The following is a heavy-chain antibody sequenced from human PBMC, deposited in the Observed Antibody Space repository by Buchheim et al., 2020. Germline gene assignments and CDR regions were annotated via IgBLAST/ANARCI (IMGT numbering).Heavy chain of an antibody. CDR3: AKGRVVTPPTRDFDY. J-gene: IGHJ4*02. CDR1: GFTFSSHA. D-gene: IGHD4-23*01. V-gene: IGHV3-23*01. Sequence: EVQLLESGGGLVQPGGSLRLSCAASGFTFSSHAMAWVRLAPGKGLEWVSVIAASDGTTYYPDSVKGRFAISRDNSKNRLYLQMNSLRAEDTAIYFCAKGRVVTPPTRDFDYWGQGT. CDR2: IAASDGTT.